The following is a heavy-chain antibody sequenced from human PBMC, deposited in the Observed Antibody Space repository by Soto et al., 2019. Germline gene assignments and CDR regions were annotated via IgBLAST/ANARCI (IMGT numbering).Heavy chain of an antibody. J-gene: IGHJ4*02. Sequence: GGSLRLSCAVSGFSFSNGWRNGVRQAPGKGLEWVGRIKREPDGGASDFAGIVKGRFTNSSDDSQRTVYLQMNSLKTEDTAVYYYATGEYYFDYWGLGTLVTVSS. CDR1: GFSFSNGW. CDR3: ATGEYYFDY. V-gene: IGHV3-15*01. CDR2: IKREPDGGAS.